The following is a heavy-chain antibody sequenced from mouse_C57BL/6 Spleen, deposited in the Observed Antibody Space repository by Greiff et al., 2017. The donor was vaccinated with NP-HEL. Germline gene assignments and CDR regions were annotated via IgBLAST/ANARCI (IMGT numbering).Heavy chain of an antibody. Sequence: QVQLQQPGAELVKPGASVKMSCKASGYTFTSYWITWVKQRPGQGLEWIGDIYPGSGRTNYIEKFKNKATLTVDTSSSTAYMHLSSLTSEDSAVYFCARLPLATLVARGYWGQGTTLTVSS. CDR2: IYPGSGRT. CDR3: ARLPLATLVARGY. V-gene: IGHV1-55*01. D-gene: IGHD1-1*01. J-gene: IGHJ2*01. CDR1: GYTFTSYW.